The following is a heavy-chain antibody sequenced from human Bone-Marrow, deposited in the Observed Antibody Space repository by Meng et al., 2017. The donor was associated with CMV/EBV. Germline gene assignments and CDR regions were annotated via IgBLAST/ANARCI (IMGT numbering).Heavy chain of an antibody. V-gene: IGHV3-11*01. CDR2: ISSSGSTI. Sequence: GESLKISCAASGFTFSDYYMSWIRQAPGKGLEWVSYISSSGSTIYYADSVKGRFTISRDNAKNSLYLQMNSLRAEDTAVYYCARDGAPPHGYCSSTSCLYRIYYYYGMDVWGQGTTVTGSS. CDR3: ARDGAPPHGYCSSTSCLYRIYYYYGMDV. J-gene: IGHJ6*02. D-gene: IGHD2-2*03. CDR1: GFTFSDYY.